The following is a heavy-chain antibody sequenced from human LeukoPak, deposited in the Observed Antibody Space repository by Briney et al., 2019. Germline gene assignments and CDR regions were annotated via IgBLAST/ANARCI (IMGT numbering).Heavy chain of an antibody. CDR1: GGPFSTYY. CDR2: INHSGRT. CDR3: VREEARVVEGWSDP. J-gene: IGHJ5*02. D-gene: IGHD3-3*01. Sequence: SETLSLTCAVYGGPFSTYYWSWIRQPPGKGLEWIGEINHSGRTNYNPSLKSRVIISADTSKNQFSLKMSSVTAADTAVYYCVREEARVVEGWSDPWGQGTLVTVSS. V-gene: IGHV4-34*01.